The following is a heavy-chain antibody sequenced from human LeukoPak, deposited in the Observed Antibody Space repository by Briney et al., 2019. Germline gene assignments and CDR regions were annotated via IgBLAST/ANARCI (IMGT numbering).Heavy chain of an antibody. Sequence: TSETLSLTCSVSGGSISSYYWSWIRQPAGKGLEWIGRIYTSGSTNYNPSLKSRVTMSADTSKNQFSLKLSSVTAADTAVYYCARRSSVGAFDYWGQGTLVTVSS. V-gene: IGHV4-4*07. D-gene: IGHD1-26*01. J-gene: IGHJ4*02. CDR1: GGSISSYY. CDR3: ARRSSVGAFDY. CDR2: IYTSGST.